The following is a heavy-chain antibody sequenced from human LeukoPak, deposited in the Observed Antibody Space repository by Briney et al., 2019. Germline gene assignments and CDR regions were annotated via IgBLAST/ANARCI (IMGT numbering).Heavy chain of an antibody. CDR1: GGTFSSYA. J-gene: IGHJ6*04. V-gene: IGHV1-69*01. CDR3: ARGKDIVVVPAAMPASYYYYGMDV. Sequence: SVKVSCKASGGTFSSYAISWVRQDPGQGLEWMGGIIPIFGTANYAQKFQGRVTITADESTSTAYMELSSLRSEDTAVYYCARGKDIVVVPAAMPASYYYYGMDVWGKGTTVTVSS. CDR2: IIPIFGTA. D-gene: IGHD2-2*01.